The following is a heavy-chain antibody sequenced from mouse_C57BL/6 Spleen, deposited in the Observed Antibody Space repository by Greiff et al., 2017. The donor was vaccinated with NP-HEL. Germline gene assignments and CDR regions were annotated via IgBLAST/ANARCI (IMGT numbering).Heavy chain of an antibody. Sequence: EVQLQESGPELVKPGASVKIPCKASGYTFTDYNMDWVKQSHGKSLEWIGDINPNNGGTIYNQKFKGKATLTVDKSSSTAYMELRSLTSEDTAVYYCARGRVYYGNSYYYAMDYWGQGTSVTVSS. CDR3: ARGRVYYGNSYYYAMDY. D-gene: IGHD2-1*01. J-gene: IGHJ4*01. CDR2: INPNNGGT. V-gene: IGHV1-18*01. CDR1: GYTFTDYN.